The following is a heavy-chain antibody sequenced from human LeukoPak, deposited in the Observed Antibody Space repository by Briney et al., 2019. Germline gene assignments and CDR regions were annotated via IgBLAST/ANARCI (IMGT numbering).Heavy chain of an antibody. CDR1: GFTFSSYT. Sequence: PGGSLRLSCSVSGFTFSSYTMHWVRQAPGKGLEYVSSIDINGGRTYYADSVKGRFTISRDNSKNMLYLQMSGLRAEDTAVYYCVEDNWIDHWGQGTLVTVSS. CDR2: IDINGGRT. J-gene: IGHJ5*02. V-gene: IGHV3-64D*09. CDR3: VEDNWIDH.